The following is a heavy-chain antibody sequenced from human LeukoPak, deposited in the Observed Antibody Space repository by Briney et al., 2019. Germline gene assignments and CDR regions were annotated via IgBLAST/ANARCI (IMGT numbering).Heavy chain of an antibody. CDR1: GGSISGYY. Sequence: PSETLSLTCTVSGGSISGYYWSWIRQPPGKGLEWIRYIYYSGSTNYNPSLKSRVTISVDTSKNQFSLKLSSVTAADTAVYYCARDAGHYLQPYYFDYWGQGTLVTVSS. D-gene: IGHD1-1*01. CDR2: IYYSGST. CDR3: ARDAGHYLQPYYFDY. J-gene: IGHJ4*02. V-gene: IGHV4-59*01.